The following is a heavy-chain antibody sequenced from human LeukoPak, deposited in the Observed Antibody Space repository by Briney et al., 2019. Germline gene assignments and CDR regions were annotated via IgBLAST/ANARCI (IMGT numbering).Heavy chain of an antibody. V-gene: IGHV3-7*01. D-gene: IGHD1-26*01. CDR3: ARGDFESGTYNDAFDI. CDR1: GFTFSGYW. CDR2: IKPDGSEK. Sequence: GGSLRLSCAASGFTFSGYWMSWVRQAPGKGLEWVANIKPDGSEKFSVDSVKGRFTISRDNAKNSLYLQMNSLRVDDTAVYYCARGDFESGTYNDAFDIWGQGTMVTVS. J-gene: IGHJ3*02.